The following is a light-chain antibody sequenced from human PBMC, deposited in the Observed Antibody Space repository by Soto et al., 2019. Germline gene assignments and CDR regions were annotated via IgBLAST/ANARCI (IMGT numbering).Light chain of an antibody. CDR1: QSISSN. V-gene: IGKV3-15*01. J-gene: IGKJ2*01. CDR3: QQYDNWPYT. Sequence: EIVMTQSPATLSVSPGERATLSCRASQSISSNLAWYQQAPGQGPRLLIYGASTRATETPARFSGSGSGTDFTLTISSLQSEDFAVYYCQQYDNWPYTFGHGTKLEFK. CDR2: GAS.